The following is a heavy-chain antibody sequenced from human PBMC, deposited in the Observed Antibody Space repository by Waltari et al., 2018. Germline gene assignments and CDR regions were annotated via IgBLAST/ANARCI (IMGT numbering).Heavy chain of an antibody. CDR2: INHSGST. J-gene: IGHJ6*03. CDR3: ARGKGRGYERLYYMDV. CDR1: GGSFSGYY. V-gene: IGHV4-34*01. Sequence: QVQLQQWGAGLLKPSETLSLTCAVYGGSFSGYYWSWIRQPPGKGLEWIGEINHSGSTNYNPSLKSRVTISVDTSKNQFSLKLSSVTAADTAVYYCARGKGRGYERLYYMDVWGKGTTVTISS. D-gene: IGHD5-12*01.